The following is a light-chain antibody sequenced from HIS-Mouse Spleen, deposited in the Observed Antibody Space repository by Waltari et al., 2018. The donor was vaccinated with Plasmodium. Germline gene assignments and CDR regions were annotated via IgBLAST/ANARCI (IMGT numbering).Light chain of an antibody. CDR2: VAS. V-gene: IGKV3-20*01. J-gene: IGKJ5*01. CDR1: QSVSSSY. CDR3: QQYGSSPIT. Sequence: EIVLTQSPGTLSLSPGERATLSCRASQSVSSSYLAWYQQKPGQAPRLLILVASSRATGIPDRFRGSGSGTDFTLTISRLEPEDFAVYYCQQYGSSPITFGQGTRLEIK.